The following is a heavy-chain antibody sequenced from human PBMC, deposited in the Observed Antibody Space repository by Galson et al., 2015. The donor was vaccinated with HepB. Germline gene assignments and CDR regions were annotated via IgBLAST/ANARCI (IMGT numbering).Heavy chain of an antibody. CDR3: AREEAYGMDV. Sequence: SETLSLTCTVSGGSISSYYWSWIRQPPGKGLEWIGYIYYSGSTYYNPSLKSRVTISVDTSKNQFSLKLSSVTAADTAVYYCAREEAYGMDVWGQGTTVTVSS. CDR2: IYYSGST. J-gene: IGHJ6*02. CDR1: GGSISSYY. V-gene: IGHV4-59*12.